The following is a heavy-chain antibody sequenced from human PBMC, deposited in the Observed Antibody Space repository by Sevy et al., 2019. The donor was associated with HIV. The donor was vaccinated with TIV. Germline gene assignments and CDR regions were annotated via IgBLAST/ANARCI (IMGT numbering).Heavy chain of an antibody. J-gene: IGHJ6*03. V-gene: IGHV1-69*13. CDR2: IIPVFGTA. D-gene: IGHD4-4*01. CDR1: GGTFSSYA. Sequence: ASVKVSCKASGGTFSSYAISWERQAPGRGLEWMGGIIPVFGTANYEQKFQGRVTITADESTRTAYMELSSLRSEDTAVYYCARAGDYSKHYYYYYMDVWGKGTTVTVSS. CDR3: ARAGDYSKHYYYYYMDV.